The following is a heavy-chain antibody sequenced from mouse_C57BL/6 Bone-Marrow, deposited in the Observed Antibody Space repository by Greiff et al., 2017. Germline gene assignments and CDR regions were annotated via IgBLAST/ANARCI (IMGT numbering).Heavy chain of an antibody. V-gene: IGHV5-17*01. J-gene: IGHJ3*01. CDR2: ISSGSSTI. CDR3: AKTCSSYAFAY. CDR1: GFTFSDYG. Sequence: EVKLVESGGGLVKPGGSLKLSCAASGFTFSDYGMHWVRQAPEKGLEWVAYISSGSSTIYYADTVKGRFTISRDNAKNTLFLQMTSLRSEDTAMYYCAKTCSSYAFAYWGQGTLVTVSA. D-gene: IGHD1-1*01.